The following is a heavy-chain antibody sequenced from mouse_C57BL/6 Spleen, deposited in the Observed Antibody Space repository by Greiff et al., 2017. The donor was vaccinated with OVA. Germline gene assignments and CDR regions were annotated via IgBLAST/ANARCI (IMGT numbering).Heavy chain of an antibody. Sequence: EVQLVESGGGLVQPKGSLKLSCAASGFSFNTYAMNWVRQAPGKGLEWVARIRSKSNNYATYYADSVKDRFTISRDDSESMLYLQMNNLKTEDTAMYYCVRQDSSGYSLYAMDYWGQGTSVTVSS. V-gene: IGHV10-1*01. CDR3: VRQDSSGYSLYAMDY. CDR1: GFSFNTYA. J-gene: IGHJ4*01. CDR2: IRSKSNNYAT. D-gene: IGHD3-2*02.